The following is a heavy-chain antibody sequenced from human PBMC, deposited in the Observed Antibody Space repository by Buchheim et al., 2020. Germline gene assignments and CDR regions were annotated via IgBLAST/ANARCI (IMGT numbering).Heavy chain of an antibody. CDR3: ARAAITMIVVCAFDI. CDR1: GGSISSGGYH. Sequence: QVQLQESGPGLVKPSQTLSLTCTVSGGSISSGGYHWSWIRQHPGKGLEWIGYIYNSGSTYYNPSLKSRVTISGDTSKNQFSLKLSSVTAAVAAVYYCARAAITMIVVCAFDIWGQGT. J-gene: IGHJ3*02. D-gene: IGHD3-22*01. V-gene: IGHV4-31*03. CDR2: IYNSGST.